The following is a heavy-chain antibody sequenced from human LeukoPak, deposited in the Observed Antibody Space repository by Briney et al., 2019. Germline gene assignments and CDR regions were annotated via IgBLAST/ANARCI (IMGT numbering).Heavy chain of an antibody. D-gene: IGHD1-14*01. V-gene: IGHV3-30*02. CDR1: GFTFSSYG. J-gene: IGHJ5*02. CDR2: IRYDGSNK. CDR3: AKDTTPPKAGFNP. Sequence: GGSLRLSCAASGFTFSSYGMHWVRQAPGKGLEWVAFIRYDGSNKYYADSVKGRFTISRDNSKNTLYLQMNSLRAEDTAVYYCAKDTTPPKAGFNPWGQGTLVTVSS.